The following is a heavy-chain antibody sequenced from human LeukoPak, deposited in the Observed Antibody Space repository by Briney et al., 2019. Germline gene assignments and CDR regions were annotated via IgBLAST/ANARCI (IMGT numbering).Heavy chain of an antibody. J-gene: IGHJ6*02. CDR3: AREELLSNYYYYGMDV. D-gene: IGHD2-15*01. V-gene: IGHV4-61*02. CDR1: GGSICSGSYY. CDR2: IYTSGST. Sequence: SETLSLTCTVSGGSICSGSYYWSWIRQPAGKGLEWIGRIYTSGSTNYNPSLKSRVTISVDTSKNQFSLKLSSVTAADTAVYYCAREELLSNYYYYGMDVWGQGTTVTVSS.